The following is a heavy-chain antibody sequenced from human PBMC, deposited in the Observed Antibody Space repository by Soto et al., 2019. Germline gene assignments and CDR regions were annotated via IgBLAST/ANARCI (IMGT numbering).Heavy chain of an antibody. J-gene: IGHJ4*02. D-gene: IGHD3-9*01. Sequence: ASVKVSCKASCGSFGYRAVTWLRQAPGQALGWMGHIFSHTADSAHTFQGRVTISADKSTATAYMQLDSLTSNDTAVYYCATASLYFPGRQGSFDTWGQGTLVTVSS. V-gene: IGHV1-69*06. CDR1: CGSFGYRA. CDR3: ATASLYFPGRQGSFDT. CDR2: IFSHTA.